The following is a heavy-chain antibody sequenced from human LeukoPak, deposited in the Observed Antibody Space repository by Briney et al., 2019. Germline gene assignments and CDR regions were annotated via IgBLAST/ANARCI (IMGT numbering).Heavy chain of an antibody. V-gene: IGHV1-8*01. D-gene: IGHD4-23*01. CDR3: ARSTVVRDPFDY. Sequence: GASVKVSCKASGYTFTSYDINWVRQATGQGLEWMGWMNPNSGNTGYAQKFQGRVTMTRNTSISTAYMELSSLRSEDTAVYYCARSTVVRDPFDYWGQGTLVTVSS. J-gene: IGHJ4*02. CDR1: GYTFTSYD. CDR2: MNPNSGNT.